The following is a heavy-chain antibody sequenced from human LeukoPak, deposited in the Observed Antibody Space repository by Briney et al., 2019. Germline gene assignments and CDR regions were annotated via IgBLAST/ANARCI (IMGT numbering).Heavy chain of an antibody. J-gene: IGHJ4*02. V-gene: IGHV3-30-3*01. CDR2: ISYDGSNK. CDR3: ARDPCSSTSCYDY. CDR1: GFSFSNYA. Sequence: GGSLRLSCEASGFSFSNYAMHWVRQAPGKGLEWVAVISYDGSNKYYADSVKGRFTISRDNSKNTLYLQMNSLRAEDTAVYYCARDPCSSTSCYDYWGQGTLVTVSS. D-gene: IGHD2-2*01.